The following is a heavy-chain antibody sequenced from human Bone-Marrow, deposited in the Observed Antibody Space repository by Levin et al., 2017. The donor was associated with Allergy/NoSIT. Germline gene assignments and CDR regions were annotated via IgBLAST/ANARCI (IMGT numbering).Heavy chain of an antibody. D-gene: IGHD2-2*01. CDR2: IIPIFGTA. Sequence: RGESLKISCKASGGTFSSYAISWVRQAPGQGLEWMGGIIPIFGTANYAQKFQGRVTITADESTSTAYMELSSLRSEDTAVYYCARDRDTGGVVVPAAISGPFDYWGQGTLVTVSS. CDR1: GGTFSSYA. J-gene: IGHJ4*02. CDR3: ARDRDTGGVVVPAAISGPFDY. V-gene: IGHV1-69*01.